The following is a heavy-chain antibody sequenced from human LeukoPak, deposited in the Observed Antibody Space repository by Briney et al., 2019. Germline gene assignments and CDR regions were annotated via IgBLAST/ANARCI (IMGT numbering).Heavy chain of an antibody. CDR3: AKQKGYCSGGSCYYSDY. V-gene: IGHV3-23*01. J-gene: IGHJ4*02. CDR2: LSGSGAST. Sequence: GGSLRLSCAASGFTFSSYAMSWVRQAPGKGLEWVSTLSGSGASTSYADSVKGRLTISRDNSKNTLYLQMNSLRAEDTARYYCAKQKGYCSGGSCYYSDYWGQGTLVTVSS. D-gene: IGHD2-15*01. CDR1: GFTFSSYA.